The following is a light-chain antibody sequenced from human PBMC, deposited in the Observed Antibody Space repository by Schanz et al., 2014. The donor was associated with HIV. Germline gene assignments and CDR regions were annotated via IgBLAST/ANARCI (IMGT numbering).Light chain of an antibody. V-gene: IGLV2-8*01. J-gene: IGLJ3*02. CDR1: SSDVGGYNH. Sequence: QSVLTQPPSASGSPGQSVTISCTGTSSDVGGYNHVSWYQQHPGKAPKLMIYEVIKRPSGVPDRFSGSKSGSTASLTVSGLQPEDEADYYCQSYDSGLSGWVFGGGTKLTVL. CDR3: QSYDSGLSGWV. CDR2: EVI.